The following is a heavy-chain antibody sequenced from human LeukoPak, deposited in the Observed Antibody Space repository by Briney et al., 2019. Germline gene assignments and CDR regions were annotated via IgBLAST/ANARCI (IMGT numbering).Heavy chain of an antibody. CDR1: AFASSSLD. Sequence: GGSRRPSCAASAFASSSLDMGWDRQPQRNVLEWVSASRAGGDRTYYADSVRGRFTLSRDKSKNTLYLQMNSLRAEDTAVYYCAKDARRSSGWWFFDHWGQGTLVTVSS. V-gene: IGHV3-23*01. J-gene: IGHJ4*02. CDR3: AKDARRSSGWWFFDH. CDR2: SRAGGDRT. D-gene: IGHD6-19*01.